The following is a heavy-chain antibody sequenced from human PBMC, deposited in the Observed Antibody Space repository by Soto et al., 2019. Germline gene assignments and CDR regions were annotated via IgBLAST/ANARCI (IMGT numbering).Heavy chain of an antibody. CDR3: TTDLFLGGMDV. V-gene: IGHV3-15*01. Sequence: EVHLVESGGGLVKPGESLRLSCAASGLTFSSAWMSWVRQTPGKGLEWVGRIKSRSAGGTTDYAAPFKGRLPVSRDDSKNTLYLQMNSLKTEDTAVYYCTTDLFLGGMDVWGQGTTVTVSS. J-gene: IGHJ6*02. CDR1: GLTFSSAW. CDR2: IKSRSAGGTT.